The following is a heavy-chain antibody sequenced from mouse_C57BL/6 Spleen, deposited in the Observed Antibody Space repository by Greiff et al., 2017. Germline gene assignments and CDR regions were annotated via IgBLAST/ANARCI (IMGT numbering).Heavy chain of an antibody. J-gene: IGHJ2*01. CDR3: ARSLVPDY. CDR1: GYAFSSSW. V-gene: IGHV1-82*01. Sequence: QVQLKESGPELVKPGASVKISCKASGYAFSSSWMNWVKQRPGKGLEWIGRIYPGDGDTNYNGKFKGKATLTADKSSSTAYMQLSSLTSEDSAVYFCARSLVPDYWGQGTTRTVSS. CDR2: IYPGDGDT.